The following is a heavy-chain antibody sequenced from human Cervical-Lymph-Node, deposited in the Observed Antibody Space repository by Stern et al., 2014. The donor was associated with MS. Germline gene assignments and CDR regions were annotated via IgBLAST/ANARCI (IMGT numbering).Heavy chain of an antibody. CDR1: GYTFTSFG. D-gene: IGHD2-2*02. CDR2: ISGYNCDT. V-gene: IGHV1-18*01. J-gene: IGHJ6*02. CDR3: ARGPYCSSTSCYTNGYYFYGLDV. Sequence: QVQLVQSGAEVRKPGASVKVSCKASGYTFTSFGISWVRRAPGQGLEWMGWISGYNCDTNYPQKFQGRVILTTDTSTSTAYMDLTSLRSDDTAMYYCARGPYCSSTSCYTNGYYFYGLDVWGQGTTVTVSS.